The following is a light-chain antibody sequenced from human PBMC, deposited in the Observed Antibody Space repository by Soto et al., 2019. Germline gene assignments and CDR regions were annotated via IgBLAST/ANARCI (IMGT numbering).Light chain of an antibody. J-gene: IGLJ2*01. CDR1: KLGDKY. CDR3: QAWDSSTVV. CDR2: QDS. V-gene: IGLV3-1*01. Sequence: SYELTQPPSVSVSPGQTASITCSGDKLGDKYACWYQQKPGQSPVLVIYQDSKRPSGIPERFSGSNSGNTATLTISGTQAVDGADYYCQAWDSSTVVFGGGTKLTVL.